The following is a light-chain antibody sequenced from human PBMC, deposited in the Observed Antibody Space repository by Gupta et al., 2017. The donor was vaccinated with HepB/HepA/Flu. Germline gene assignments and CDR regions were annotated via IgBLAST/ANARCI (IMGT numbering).Light chain of an antibody. V-gene: IGLV5-45*02. CDR1: SGINVGTYR. Sequence: QAVLTQPSSLSASPGASASLTCTLRSGINVGTYRIYWYQQKPGSPPQYLLRHKSDSDKQQGSGVPSRFSGSKDASATAGILLIAGLQAEDEADYYCMIWHSSAVVFGGGTKLTVL. J-gene: IGLJ2*01. CDR3: MIWHSSAVV. CDR2: HKSDSDK.